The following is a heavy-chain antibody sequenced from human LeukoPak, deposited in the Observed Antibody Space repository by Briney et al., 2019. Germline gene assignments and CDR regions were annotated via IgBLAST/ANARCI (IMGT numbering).Heavy chain of an antibody. CDR1: GFTFSSYE. CDR2: ISSSGSTI. V-gene: IGHV3-48*03. J-gene: IGHJ4*02. D-gene: IGHD3-22*01. CDR3: AREGDYDSSGYGFDY. Sequence: PGGSLRLSCAASGFTFSSYEMNWVRQAPGKGLEWVSYISSSGSTIYYADSVKGRFTISRDNAKNSLYLQMNSLRAEDTAVYYCAREGDYDSSGYGFDYWGQGTLVTVSS.